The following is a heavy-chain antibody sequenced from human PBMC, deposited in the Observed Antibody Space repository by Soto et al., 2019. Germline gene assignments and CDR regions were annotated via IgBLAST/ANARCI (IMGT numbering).Heavy chain of an antibody. CDR2: INPNSGGT. D-gene: IGHD6-19*01. Sequence: GASVKVSCKASGYTFTGYYMHWVRQAPGRGLEWMGWINPNSGGTNYAQKFQGWVTMTRDTSISTAYMELSRLRSDDTAVYYCARSISVAGTRDYFDYWGQGTLVTVSS. CDR3: ARSISVAGTRDYFDY. V-gene: IGHV1-2*04. CDR1: GYTFTGYY. J-gene: IGHJ4*02.